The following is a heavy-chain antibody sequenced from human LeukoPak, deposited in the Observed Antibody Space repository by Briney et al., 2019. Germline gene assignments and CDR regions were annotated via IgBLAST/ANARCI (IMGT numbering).Heavy chain of an antibody. CDR2: TSAYNGDT. CDR3: ARDLLQWQTNNWLAP. Sequence: ASVTVSFKTSGYRFTNYGVNWVRQAPGQGLEWMGWTSAYNGDTKYGQKFQGRLTMTTDTSTSTAYMDVRSLRSEDTAVYYCARDLLQWQTNNWLAPWGQGTLVTVSS. J-gene: IGHJ5*02. CDR1: GYRFTNYG. V-gene: IGHV1-18*01. D-gene: IGHD6-19*01.